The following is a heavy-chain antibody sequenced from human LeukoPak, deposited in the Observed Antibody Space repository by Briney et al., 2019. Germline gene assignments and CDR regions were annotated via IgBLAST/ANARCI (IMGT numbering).Heavy chain of an antibody. J-gene: IGHJ4*02. CDR3: AHLVVTIDWRSYFDY. CDR1: DFSLSTPGMG. V-gene: IGHV2-5*01. D-gene: IGHD3-9*01. CDR2: IYYNDDK. Sequence: SAPTLVKPTQTLTLTCTFSDFSLSTPGMGVGWILQPPGNALEWLAFIYYNDDKRYSASLRSRLTITRDTSKNQVVLAMTNMDPVDTATYYCAHLVVTIDWRSYFDYWGQGALVTVSS.